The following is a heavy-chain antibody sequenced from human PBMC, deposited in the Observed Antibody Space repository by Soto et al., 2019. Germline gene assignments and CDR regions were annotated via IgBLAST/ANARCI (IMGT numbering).Heavy chain of an antibody. CDR2: ISYDGNNK. J-gene: IGHJ4*02. Sequence: QVQLVESGGGVAQPGNSLRLSCAGSGFPFSAEAMHWVRQAPGKGLEWVAAISYDGNNKNHADSVKGRFTVSRDNSKHTLYLQTSCLRPEHTAVYYCARDYSSGWCLDYGGQGSRVTVSS. V-gene: IGHV3-30-3*01. D-gene: IGHD6-13*01. CDR3: ARDYSSGWCLDY. CDR1: GFPFSAEA.